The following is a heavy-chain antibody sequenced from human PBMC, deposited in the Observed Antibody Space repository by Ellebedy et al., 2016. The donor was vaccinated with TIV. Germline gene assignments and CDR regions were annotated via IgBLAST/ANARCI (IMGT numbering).Heavy chain of an antibody. CDR1: GGSISGSSYY. Sequence: MPSETLSLTCTVSGGSISGSSYYWGWIRQPPGKGLEWIGSIYYSGSAYYTPSLKSRVTVSVATSKNQFSLNLSSVTAADPAVYYCARDPALPRGRFDTWGQGTLVTVSS. V-gene: IGHV4-39*07. J-gene: IGHJ5*02. CDR3: ARDPALPRGRFDT. CDR2: IYYSGSA.